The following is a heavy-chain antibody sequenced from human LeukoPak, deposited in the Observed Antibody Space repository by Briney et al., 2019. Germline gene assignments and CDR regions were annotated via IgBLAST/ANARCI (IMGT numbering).Heavy chain of an antibody. CDR1: GYTFTSYA. D-gene: IGHD6-13*01. V-gene: IGHV1-3*01. CDR2: INAGNGNT. J-gene: IGHJ6*03. Sequence: ASVKVSCKASGYTFTSYAMHWVRQAPGQRLEWMGWINAGNGNTKYSQKFQGRVTITTDESTSTAYMELSSLRSEDTAVYYCARGQLAAAGNPPPYYYYYYYMDVWGKGTTVTVSS. CDR3: ARGQLAAAGNPPPYYYYYYYMDV.